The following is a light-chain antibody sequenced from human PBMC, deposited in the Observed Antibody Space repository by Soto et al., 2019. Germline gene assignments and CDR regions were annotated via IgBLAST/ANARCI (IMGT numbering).Light chain of an antibody. CDR1: QSVSTF. Sequence: EIVLTQSPATLSLSPGERATLSCRTSQSVSTFLAWYQHKPGQAPRLLIHDASTRATGIPARFSGSGSGTDFTLTISSLQSEDFAVYYCQQYNNWPPWTFGQGTKVDIK. J-gene: IGKJ1*01. CDR2: DAS. CDR3: QQYNNWPPWT. V-gene: IGKV3-15*01.